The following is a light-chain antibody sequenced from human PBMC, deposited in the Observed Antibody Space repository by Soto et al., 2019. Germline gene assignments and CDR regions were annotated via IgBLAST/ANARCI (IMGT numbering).Light chain of an antibody. CDR3: AAWDDSLSGPV. J-gene: IGLJ2*01. CDR2: NNN. CDR1: TSNIGTNY. V-gene: IGLV1-47*01. Sequence: QAVVTQPPSASGTPGQRVTISCSGSTSNIGTNYVYWYQQLPGTAPKLLIYNNNQRPSGVPDRFSGSKSGTSASLAISGLRSEDEADYYCAAWDDSLSGPVFGGGTKVTVL.